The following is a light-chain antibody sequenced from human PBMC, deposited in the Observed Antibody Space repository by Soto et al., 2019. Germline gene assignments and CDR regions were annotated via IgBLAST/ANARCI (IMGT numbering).Light chain of an antibody. V-gene: IGKV3-20*01. J-gene: IGKJ5*01. Sequence: EIVLTQSPGTLSLSPGERATLSCRASKTVSSSYLAWYQQKPGQAPRLLIYGASNRATGFPDRFSGSGSGTDFTLTISRLEPEDFAVYYCQQYGTSPPITFGQGTRLEIK. CDR1: KTVSSSY. CDR3: QQYGTSPPIT. CDR2: GAS.